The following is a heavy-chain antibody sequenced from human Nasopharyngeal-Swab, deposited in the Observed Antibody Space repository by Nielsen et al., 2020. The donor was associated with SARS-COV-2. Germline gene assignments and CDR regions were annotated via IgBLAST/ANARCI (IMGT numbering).Heavy chain of an antibody. Sequence: GESLKISCAASGFTFSDCYMSWIRQAPGKGLEWVSYISSSGSTIYYADSVKGRFTISRDNAKNSLYLQMNSLRAEDTAVYYCARDQSGSYNFDYWGQGTLVTVSS. D-gene: IGHD1-26*01. CDR3: ARDQSGSYNFDY. V-gene: IGHV3-11*01. CDR1: GFTFSDCY. J-gene: IGHJ4*02. CDR2: ISSSGSTI.